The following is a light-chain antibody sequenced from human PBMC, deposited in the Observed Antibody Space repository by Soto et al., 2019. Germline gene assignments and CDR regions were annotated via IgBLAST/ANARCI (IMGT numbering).Light chain of an antibody. CDR2: AAS. CDR1: QSISNH. CDR3: QQYNSYWT. V-gene: IGKV1-17*01. Sequence: DIQMTQSPSSLSASVEDRVIISFRASQSISNHLNWYQQKPGKAPKLLIFAASSLQSGVPSRFSGSASGTEFTLTVSSLQPDDFATYYCQQYNSYWTFGQGTKVDI. J-gene: IGKJ1*01.